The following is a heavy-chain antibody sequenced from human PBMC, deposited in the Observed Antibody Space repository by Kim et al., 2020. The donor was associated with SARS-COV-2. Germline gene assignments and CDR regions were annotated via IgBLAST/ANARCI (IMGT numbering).Heavy chain of an antibody. V-gene: IGHV3-11*01. CDR3: VREPNY. CDR2: INSDGSSI. CDR1: GFSFSDYY. Sequence: CGSLILSCAASGFSFSDYYMSWIRQAPGTGLEWVAYINSDGSSIKYTDSVNGRFTVSRDNAKKSLSLQMNILTPEDTAVYYCVREPNYWGQGTLVTVSS. J-gene: IGHJ4*02.